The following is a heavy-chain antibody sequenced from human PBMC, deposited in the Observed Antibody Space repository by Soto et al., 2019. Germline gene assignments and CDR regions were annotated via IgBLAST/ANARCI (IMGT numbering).Heavy chain of an antibody. CDR3: VKARKYYAFWSGIPFEY. Sequence: GGALRLSCAGSGFAFSSYAMHWVRQAPGKGLEYVSAISSNGGSTYYADSVKGSFTIPRDNSKHTLYPQMSSLRHEDTAVHYCVKARKYYAFWSGIPFEYWGQGTLVTVSS. V-gene: IGHV3-64D*06. CDR2: ISSNGGST. J-gene: IGHJ4*02. D-gene: IGHD3-3*01. CDR1: GFAFSSYA.